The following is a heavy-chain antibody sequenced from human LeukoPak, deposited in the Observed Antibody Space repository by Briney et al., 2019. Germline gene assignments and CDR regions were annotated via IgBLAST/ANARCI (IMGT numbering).Heavy chain of an antibody. CDR3: AKDRYSSSRAPIWFDP. J-gene: IGHJ5*02. CDR1: GFTFDDYV. CDR2: ISWNSGSI. D-gene: IGHD6-13*01. Sequence: SGGSLRLSCAASGFTFDDYVMHWVRQAPGKGLEWVSGISWNSGSIGYADSVKGRFTISRDNAKNSLYLQMNSLRAEDMALYYCAKDRYSSSRAPIWFDPWGQGTLVTVSS. V-gene: IGHV3-9*03.